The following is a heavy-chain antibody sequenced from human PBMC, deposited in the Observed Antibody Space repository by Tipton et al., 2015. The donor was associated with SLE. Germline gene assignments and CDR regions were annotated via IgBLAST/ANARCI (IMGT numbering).Heavy chain of an antibody. D-gene: IGHD4-17*01. CDR2: IYYSGST. J-gene: IGHJ3*02. CDR3: ARGGGLTTVTTYAFDI. V-gene: IGHV4-61*05. Sequence: TLSLTCTVSGGSISSSSYYWGWIRQPPGKGLEWIGYIYYSGSTNYNPSLKSRVTISVDTSKNQFSLKLSSVTAADTAVYYCARGGGLTTVTTYAFDIWGQGTMVTVSS. CDR1: GGSISSSSYY.